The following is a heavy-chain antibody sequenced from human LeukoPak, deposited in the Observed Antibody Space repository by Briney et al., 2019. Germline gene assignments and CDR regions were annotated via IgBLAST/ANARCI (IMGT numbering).Heavy chain of an antibody. CDR3: ARDPPQSGITAAGYFDL. J-gene: IGHJ2*01. Sequence: SETLSLTCTVSGDSVSSYSWSWIRQPPGRGLEWIGYIYYTGSTNYNPSLKSRVTISVDTSKNQFSLKVRSVTAADTAVYYCARDPPQSGITAAGYFDLWGRGTLVTVSS. V-gene: IGHV4-59*02. D-gene: IGHD6-13*01. CDR2: IYYTGST. CDR1: GDSVSSYS.